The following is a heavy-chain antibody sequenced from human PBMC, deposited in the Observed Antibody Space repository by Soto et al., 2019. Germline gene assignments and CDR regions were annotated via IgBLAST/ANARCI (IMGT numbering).Heavy chain of an antibody. CDR1: GFTFSSYA. CDR2: ISGSGGST. CDR3: AKDGVGASSSWLPPTWFDY. V-gene: IGHV3-23*01. J-gene: IGHJ4*02. D-gene: IGHD6-13*01. Sequence: GGSLRLSCAASGFTFSSYAMSWVRQAPGKGLEWVSAISGSGGSTYYADSVKGRFTISRGNSKNTLYLQMNSLRAEDTAVYYCAKDGVGASSSWLPPTWFDYWGQGTLVTVSS.